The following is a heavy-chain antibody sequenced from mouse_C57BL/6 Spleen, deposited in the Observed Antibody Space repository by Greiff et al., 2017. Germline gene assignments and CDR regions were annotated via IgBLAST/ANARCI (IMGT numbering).Heavy chain of an antibody. V-gene: IGHV2-9-1*01. D-gene: IGHD2-4*01. CDR1: GFSLTSYA. Sequence: VMLVESGPGLVAPSQSLSITCTVSGFSLTSYAISWVRQPPGKGLEWLGVIWTGGGTNYISALKSRLSISKDNSKSQVFLKMIRLQTDDTARYYCARNSDDYDASWFAYWGQGTLVTVSA. CDR3: ARNSDDYDASWFAY. CDR2: IWTGGGT. J-gene: IGHJ3*01.